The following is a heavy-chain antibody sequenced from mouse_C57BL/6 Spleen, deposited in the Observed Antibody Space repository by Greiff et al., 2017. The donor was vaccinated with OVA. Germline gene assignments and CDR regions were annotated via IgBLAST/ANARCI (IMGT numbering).Heavy chain of an antibody. J-gene: IGHJ3*01. CDR2: IDPYDSYT. V-gene: IGHV1-69*01. Sequence: QVQLQQPGAELVMPGASVKLSCKASGYTFTSYWMHWVKQRPGQGLEWIGEIDPYDSYTNYNQKFKGKSTLTVDKSSSTAYMQLSSLTSEDSAVYYGARSSAYNSYWFAYWGQGTLVTVSA. D-gene: IGHD1-1*01. CDR1: GYTFTSYW. CDR3: ARSSAYNSYWFAY.